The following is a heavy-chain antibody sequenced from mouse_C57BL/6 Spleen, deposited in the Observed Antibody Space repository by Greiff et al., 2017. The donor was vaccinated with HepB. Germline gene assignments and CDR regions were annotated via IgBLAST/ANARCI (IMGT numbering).Heavy chain of an antibody. CDR1: GFSFNTYA. CDR2: IRSKSNNYAT. J-gene: IGHJ2*01. CDR3: VRAYSNYGYFDY. Sequence: EVMLVESGGGLVQPKGSLKLSCAASGFSFNTYAMNWVRQAPGKGLEWVARIRSKSNNYATYYADSVKDRFTISRDDSESMLYLQMNNLKTEDTAMYYCVRAYSNYGYFDYWGQGTTLTVSS. D-gene: IGHD2-5*01. V-gene: IGHV10-1*01.